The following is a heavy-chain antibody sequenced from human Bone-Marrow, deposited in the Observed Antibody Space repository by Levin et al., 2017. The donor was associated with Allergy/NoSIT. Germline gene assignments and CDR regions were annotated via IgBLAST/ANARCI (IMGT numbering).Heavy chain of an antibody. Sequence: LSLTCAVSGFTFNFPAMHWVRQAPGKGLEWVAAISHDGSDKVYADSVKGRFTISRDNSKNTLYLQMKTLRPEETAVYFCAKDSQDYFISGGYYHSDNWGQGTLVTVSS. D-gene: IGHD3-22*01. CDR3: AKDSQDYFISGGYYHSDN. V-gene: IGHV3-30*18. CDR2: ISHDGSDK. J-gene: IGHJ4*02. CDR1: GFTFNFPA.